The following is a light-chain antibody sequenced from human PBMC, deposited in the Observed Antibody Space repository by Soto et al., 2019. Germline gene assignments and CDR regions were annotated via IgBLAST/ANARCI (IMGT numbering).Light chain of an antibody. CDR1: SSDVGGYDY. V-gene: IGLV2-14*03. J-gene: IGLJ1*01. CDR2: DVT. CDR3: SSYTSINTRV. Sequence: QSVLTQPASVSGSPGQSITISCTGTSSDVGGYDYVSWYQQHPGKAPKLIIYDVTNRPSGVSDRFSGSKSDNTASLTISGLQAEDEADYYCSSYTSINTRVFGIGTKSPS.